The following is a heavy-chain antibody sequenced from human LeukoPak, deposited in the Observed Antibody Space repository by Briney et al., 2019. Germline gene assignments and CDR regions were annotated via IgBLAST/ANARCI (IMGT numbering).Heavy chain of an antibody. D-gene: IGHD6-13*01. CDR1: GLTLGSYW. CDR2: INTDGSSV. Sequence: PGGSLRLSCAASGLTLGSYWMHWVRQAPGKGLVWVSRINTDGSSVSYADSVKGRFTISRDNAKNTLYLQMNSLRAEDTAVYYCARDARIAIAGSGYYYYGMDVWGKGPRSPSLQ. V-gene: IGHV3-74*01. CDR3: ARDARIAIAGSGYYYYGMDV. J-gene: IGHJ6*04.